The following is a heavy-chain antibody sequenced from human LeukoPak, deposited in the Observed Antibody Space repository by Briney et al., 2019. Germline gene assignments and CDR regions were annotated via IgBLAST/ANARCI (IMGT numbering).Heavy chain of an antibody. CDR3: ARSLRDAFDI. Sequence: PGGSLRLSCAASGFTFSSYTMNWVRQAPGKGLEWVSSLSGTGRYIHYADLMKGRFTISRDNAKNSLYLQMNSLRAEDTAVYYCARSLRDAFDIWGQGTMVTVSS. CDR2: LSGTGRYI. CDR1: GFTFSSYT. J-gene: IGHJ3*02. V-gene: IGHV3-21*06.